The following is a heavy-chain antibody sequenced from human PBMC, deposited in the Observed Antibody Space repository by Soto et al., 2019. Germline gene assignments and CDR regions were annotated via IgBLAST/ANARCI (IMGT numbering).Heavy chain of an antibody. CDR2: ISSSSSYI. Sequence: GSLRLSCAASGFTFSSYSMNWVRQAPGKGLEWVSSISSSSSYIYYADSVKGRFTISRDNAKNSLYLQMNSLRAEDTAVYYCARDQRIHEYSSSSLDYGMDVWGQGTTVTVSS. CDR1: GFTFSSYS. CDR3: ARDQRIHEYSSSSLDYGMDV. V-gene: IGHV3-21*01. D-gene: IGHD6-6*01. J-gene: IGHJ6*02.